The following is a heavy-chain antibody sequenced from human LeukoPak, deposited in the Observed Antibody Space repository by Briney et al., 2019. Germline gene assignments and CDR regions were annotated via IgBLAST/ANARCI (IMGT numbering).Heavy chain of an antibody. CDR1: GFTFSSYN. J-gene: IGHJ4*02. CDR2: INSDGSST. V-gene: IGHV3-74*01. Sequence: GGSLRLSCAASGFTFSSYNMNWVRQAPGKGLVWVSRINSDGSSTNYADSVRGRFTISRDNAKNTVYLQVNSLRVEDTAVYYCARGSGAYGDFDYWGQGTRVTVSS. D-gene: IGHD6-19*01. CDR3: ARGSGAYGDFDY.